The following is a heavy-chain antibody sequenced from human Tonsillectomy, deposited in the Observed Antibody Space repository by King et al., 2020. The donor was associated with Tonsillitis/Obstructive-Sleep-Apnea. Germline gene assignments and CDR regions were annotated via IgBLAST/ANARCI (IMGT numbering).Heavy chain of an antibody. J-gene: IGHJ5*02. V-gene: IGHV4-39*01. CDR2: IYYSWST. D-gene: IGHD2-2*01. Sequence: LQLQESGPGLVKPSETLSLTCTVSGGSISSSSYYWGWIRQPPGKGLEWIGSIYYSWSTYYNPSLKSRVTISVDTSKNQFSLKLSSVTAADTAVYYCASQIVVVPAATNWFDPWGQGTLVTVSS. CDR3: ASQIVVVPAATNWFDP. CDR1: GGSISSSSYY.